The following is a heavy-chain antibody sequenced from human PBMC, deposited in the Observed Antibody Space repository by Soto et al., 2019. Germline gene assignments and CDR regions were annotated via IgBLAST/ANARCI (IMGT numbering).Heavy chain of an antibody. D-gene: IGHD5-12*01. CDR3: AKDRREYSGYDFDY. V-gene: IGHV3-9*01. J-gene: IGHJ4*02. CDR1: GFTFDDYA. Sequence: GGSLRLSCAASGFTFDDYAMHWVRQAPGKGLEWVSGISWNSGSIGYADSVKGRFTISRDNAKNSLYLQMNSLRAEDTALYYCAKDRREYSGYDFDYWGQGTLVTVSS. CDR2: ISWNSGSI.